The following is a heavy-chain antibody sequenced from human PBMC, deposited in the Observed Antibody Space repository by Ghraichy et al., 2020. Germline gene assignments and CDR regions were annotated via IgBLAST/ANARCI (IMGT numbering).Heavy chain of an antibody. Sequence: GGSLRLSCAASGFTFSSYAMHWVRQAPGKGLEWVAVISYDGSNKYYADSVKGRFTISRDNSKNTLYLQMNSLRAEDTAVYYCARAREEGEEDAFDIWGQGTMVTVSS. CDR3: ARAREEGEEDAFDI. CDR1: GFTFSSYA. J-gene: IGHJ3*02. CDR2: ISYDGSNK. V-gene: IGHV3-30-3*01. D-gene: IGHD3-10*01.